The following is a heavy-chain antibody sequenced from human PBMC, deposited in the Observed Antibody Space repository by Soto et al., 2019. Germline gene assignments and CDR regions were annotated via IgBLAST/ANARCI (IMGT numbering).Heavy chain of an antibody. CDR3: ARLSGSHYYYYYGMDV. Sequence: EVQLLESGGGLVQPGGSLRLSCAASGFTFSSYAMIWVRQAPGKGLEWVSAIGGCDGNTYYADSVKGRFTVSRDNSKNTLYLQMNSLRAEDTAVYYCARLSGSHYYYYYGMDVWGPGTTVTVSS. CDR1: GFTFSSYA. J-gene: IGHJ6*02. CDR2: IGGCDGNT. V-gene: IGHV3-23*01. D-gene: IGHD3-10*01.